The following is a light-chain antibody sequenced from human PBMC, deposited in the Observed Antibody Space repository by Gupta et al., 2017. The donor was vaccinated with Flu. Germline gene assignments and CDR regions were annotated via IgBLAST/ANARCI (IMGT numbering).Light chain of an antibody. Sequence: PSSLSASVGDRLTISCQASQGITNYLHWYQQKPGKAPKLLIYDASNVETGVPSRFSGSGSGTDFTFSISSLQPEDVATYYCQQDDSLPFTFGGGTKVEIK. J-gene: IGKJ4*01. CDR3: QQDDSLPFT. CDR1: QGITNY. V-gene: IGKV1-33*01. CDR2: DAS.